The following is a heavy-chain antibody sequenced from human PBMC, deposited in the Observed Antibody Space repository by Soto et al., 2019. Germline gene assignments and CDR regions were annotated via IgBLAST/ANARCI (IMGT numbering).Heavy chain of an antibody. J-gene: IGHJ6*02. CDR2: ISSSGSTI. D-gene: IGHD1-26*01. CDR3: ARDGGSYLPTYYYYGMDV. CDR1: GFTFSSYE. Sequence: GGSLRLSCAASGFTFSSYEMNWVRQAPGKGLEWVSYISSSGSTIYYADSVKGRFTISRDNAKNSLYLQMNSLRAEDTAVYYCARDGGSYLPTYYYYGMDVWGQGTTVTVS. V-gene: IGHV3-48*03.